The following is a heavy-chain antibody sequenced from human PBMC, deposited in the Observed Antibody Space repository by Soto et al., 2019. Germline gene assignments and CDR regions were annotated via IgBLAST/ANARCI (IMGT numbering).Heavy chain of an antibody. Sequence: SETLSLTCAVSGYSISSGYYWGWIRQPPGKGLEWIGSIYHSGSTYYNPSLKSRVTISVDTSKNQFSLKLSSVTAADTAVYYCARAKRITIFGVVITPGWFDPWGQGTLVTVSS. CDR1: GYSISSGYY. CDR2: IYHSGST. CDR3: ARAKRITIFGVVITPGWFDP. D-gene: IGHD3-3*01. J-gene: IGHJ5*02. V-gene: IGHV4-38-2*01.